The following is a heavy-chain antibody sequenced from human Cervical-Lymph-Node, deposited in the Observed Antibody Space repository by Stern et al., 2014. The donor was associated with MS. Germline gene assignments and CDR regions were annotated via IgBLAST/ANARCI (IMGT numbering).Heavy chain of an antibody. CDR1: GYTFTSHY. V-gene: IGHV1-46*01. Sequence: VQLVESGAEVKKPGASVKVSCKASGYTFTSHYMHWVRQAPGQGLEWVGIINPSGDSAIYAQKFQGRVTMTRDNSKSTVYLELNSLRSEDAAVYYCASGTGSKRPTANYWGQGTLVTVSS. CDR2: INPSGDSA. CDR3: ASGTGSKRPTANY. D-gene: IGHD3/OR15-3a*01. J-gene: IGHJ4*02.